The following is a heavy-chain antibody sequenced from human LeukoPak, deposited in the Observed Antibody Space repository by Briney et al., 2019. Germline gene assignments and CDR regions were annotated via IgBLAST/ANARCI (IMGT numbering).Heavy chain of an antibody. J-gene: IGHJ4*02. D-gene: IGHD3-10*01. CDR3: ATDRGSGTYYSLFDS. Sequence: GRSLRLSCAASGFTFSSYGMHWLRQAPGKGLEWVAVISYDGSNKYYADSVKGRITISRDNSKDTLYLQMDSLRAEDAAVYYCATDRGSGTYYSLFDSWGQGTLVTVSS. CDR1: GFTFSSYG. CDR2: ISYDGSNK. V-gene: IGHV3-30*03.